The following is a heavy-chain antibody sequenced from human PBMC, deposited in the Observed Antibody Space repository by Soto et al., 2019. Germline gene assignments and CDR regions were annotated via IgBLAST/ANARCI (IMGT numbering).Heavy chain of an antibody. CDR3: ARGGNFWSGYQYYYYGMDV. J-gene: IGHJ6*02. CDR1: GYTFTSYY. V-gene: IGHV1-46*01. CDR2: INPSGGST. Sequence: ASVKVSCKASGYTFTSYYMHWVRQAPGQGLEWMGIINPSGGSTSYAQKFQGRVTMTRDTSTSTVYMELSSLRSEDTAVYYCARGGNFWSGYQYYYYGMDVWGQGTTVTVSS. D-gene: IGHD3-3*01.